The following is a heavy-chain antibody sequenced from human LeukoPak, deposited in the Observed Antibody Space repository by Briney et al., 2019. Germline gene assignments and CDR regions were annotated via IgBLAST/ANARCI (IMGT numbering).Heavy chain of an antibody. CDR3: ARLRFLEWLFPWFDP. J-gene: IGHJ5*02. CDR2: ISYSGNT. CDR1: GGPISGHY. V-gene: IGHV4-59*08. D-gene: IGHD3-3*01. Sequence: SETLSLTCTVSGGPISGHYWSWIRQPPGRGLEWIGYISYSGNTKYNPSLKSRVTISVDTSKNQFSLKLNSMTAADTSVYYCARLRFLEWLFPWFDPWGQGTLVTVSS.